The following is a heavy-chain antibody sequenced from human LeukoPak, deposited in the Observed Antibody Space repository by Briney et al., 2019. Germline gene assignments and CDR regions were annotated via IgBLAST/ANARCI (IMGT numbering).Heavy chain of an antibody. CDR2: ISSSSSTI. Sequence: GGSLRLSCAASGFTFSSYAMNWVRQAPGKGLEWVSYISSSSSTIYYADSVKGRFTISRDNAKNSLYLQMNSLRAEDTAVYYCARDRSYYGVWGQGTLVTVSS. D-gene: IGHD1-26*01. CDR1: GFTFSSYA. J-gene: IGHJ4*02. CDR3: ARDRSYYGV. V-gene: IGHV3-48*01.